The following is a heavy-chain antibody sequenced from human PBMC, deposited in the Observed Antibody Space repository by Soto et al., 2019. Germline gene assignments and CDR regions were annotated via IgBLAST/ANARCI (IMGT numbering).Heavy chain of an antibody. V-gene: IGHV1-2*04. CDR3: ARVANDGPLGY. CDR2: INPNSGGT. CDR1: GYTFTGYY. J-gene: IGHJ4*02. D-gene: IGHD1-1*01. Sequence: QVQLVQSGAEVKKPGASVKVSCKASGYTFTGYYMHWVRQAPGQGLEWMGWINPNSGGTNYAQKVQGWVTMTRDTSISTAYMELSRLRSDDTAVYYCARVANDGPLGYWGQGTLVTVSS.